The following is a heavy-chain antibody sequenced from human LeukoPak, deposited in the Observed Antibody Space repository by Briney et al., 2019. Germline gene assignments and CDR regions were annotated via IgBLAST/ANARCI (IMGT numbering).Heavy chain of an antibody. CDR2: FDPEDGET. CDR1: GYTLTELS. D-gene: IGHD3-10*01. CDR3: ATAVLLWFGELSAY. J-gene: IGHJ4*02. V-gene: IGHV1-24*01. Sequence: ASVKVSCKVSGYTLTELSMHWVRQAPGKGLVWMGGFDPEDGETIYAQKFQGRVTMTEDTSTDTAYMELSSLRSEDTAVYYCATAVLLWFGELSAYWGQGTLVTVSS.